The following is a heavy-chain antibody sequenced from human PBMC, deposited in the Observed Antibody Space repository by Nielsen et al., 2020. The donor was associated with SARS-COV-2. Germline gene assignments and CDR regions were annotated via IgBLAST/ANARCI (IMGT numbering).Heavy chain of an antibody. CDR1: RFTFSSYA. CDR2: INYSGGST. J-gene: IGHJ6*02. V-gene: IGHV3-23*01. CDR3: AKDLISQTWRDPMEGGMDV. Sequence: GESLKISCAASRFTFSSYAMSWVRQAPGKGLEWVSSINYSGGSTYYADSVKGRFTISRDNSKNTLYLQMSSLRAEDTAVYYCAKDLISQTWRDPMEGGMDVWGQGTTVTVSS. D-gene: IGHD3-10*01.